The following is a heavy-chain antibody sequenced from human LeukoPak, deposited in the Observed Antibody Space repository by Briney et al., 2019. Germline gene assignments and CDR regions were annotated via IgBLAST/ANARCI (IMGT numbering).Heavy chain of an antibody. CDR1: GGSFSGYY. D-gene: IGHD2-2*01. J-gene: IGHJ5*02. Sequence: PSETLSLTCAVYGGSFSGYYWSWIRQPPGKGLEWIGEINHSGSTNYNPSLKSRVTISVDTSKNQFSLKLSSVTAADTAVYYCARGQRIVVVPRFDPWGPGTLVTVSS. CDR3: ARGQRIVVVPRFDP. V-gene: IGHV4-34*01. CDR2: INHSGST.